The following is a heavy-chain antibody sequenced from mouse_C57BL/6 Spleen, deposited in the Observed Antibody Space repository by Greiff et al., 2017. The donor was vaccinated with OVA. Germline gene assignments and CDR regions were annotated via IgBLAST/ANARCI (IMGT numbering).Heavy chain of an antibody. CDR3: ADTVVATGDY. J-gene: IGHJ2*01. CDR2: IHPNSGST. Sequence: QVQLQQPGAELVKPGASVKLSCKASGYTFTSYWMHWVKQRPGQGLEWIGMIHPNSGSTNYNEKFKSKATLTVDKSSSTAYMQISSLTSEDSAVYYCADTVVATGDYWGQGTTLTVSS. V-gene: IGHV1-64*01. D-gene: IGHD1-1*01. CDR1: GYTFTSYW.